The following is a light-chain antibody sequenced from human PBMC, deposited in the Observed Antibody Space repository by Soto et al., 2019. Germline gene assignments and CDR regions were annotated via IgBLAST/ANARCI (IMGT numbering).Light chain of an antibody. CDR2: DAS. Sequence: DIQMPTSPSTLSATVVNIVTITCRASEKINKWLAWYQPKPGKAPKLLISDASSLQSGVPSRFSGSGSGTDVTLTISSLQPEDSATDYCQQRYGSPIICGHGKRRAIK. CDR1: EKINKW. V-gene: IGKV1-5*01. J-gene: IGKJ5*01. CDR3: QQRYGSPII.